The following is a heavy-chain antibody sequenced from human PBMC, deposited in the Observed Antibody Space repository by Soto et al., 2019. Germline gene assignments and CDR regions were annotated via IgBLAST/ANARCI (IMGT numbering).Heavy chain of an antibody. J-gene: IGHJ5*02. V-gene: IGHV3-53*01. CDR2: IYSGGGT. D-gene: IGHD3-10*01. CDR3: ARGDAGKGHSWFDH. Sequence: EVQLVESGGVLIQPGGSLRLSCAASGFTVSSNYMTWVRQAPGKGLEWVSVIYSGGGTYYADSVKGRFTISRDNSKNTRYLQMNSLRAEDTAVYYCARGDAGKGHSWFDHCGQGTLVNVSS. CDR1: GFTVSSNY.